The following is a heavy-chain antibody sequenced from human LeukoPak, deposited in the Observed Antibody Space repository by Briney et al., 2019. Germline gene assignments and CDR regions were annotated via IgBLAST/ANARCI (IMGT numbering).Heavy chain of an antibody. CDR1: GFTFSSYG. CDR2: IRYDGSNK. Sequence: GGSLRLSCAASGFTFSSYGMHWVRQAPGKGLEWVAFIRYDGSNKYYADSVKGRFTISRDNSKNTLYLQMNSLRAEDTAVYYCAKQPYGDYGWGYYYYYMDVWGKGTTVTVSS. V-gene: IGHV3-30*02. CDR3: AKQPYGDYGWGYYYYYMDV. D-gene: IGHD4-17*01. J-gene: IGHJ6*03.